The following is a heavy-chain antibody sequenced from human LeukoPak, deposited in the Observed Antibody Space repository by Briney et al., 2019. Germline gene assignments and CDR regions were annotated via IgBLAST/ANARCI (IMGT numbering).Heavy chain of an antibody. Sequence: GGSLRLSSAAFGFTFSSYAMSWVRQAPGKGLEWVSAISGSGGSTYYADSVKGRFTISRDNSKNTLYLQMNSLRAEDTAVYYCAKRYYYGSGSYSTFDYWGQGTLVTVSS. CDR3: AKRYYYGSGSYSTFDY. D-gene: IGHD3-10*01. V-gene: IGHV3-23*01. CDR2: ISGSGGST. J-gene: IGHJ4*02. CDR1: GFTFSSYA.